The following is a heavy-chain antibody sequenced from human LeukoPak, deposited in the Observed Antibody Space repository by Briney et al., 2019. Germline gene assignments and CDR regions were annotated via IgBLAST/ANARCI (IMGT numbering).Heavy chain of an antibody. J-gene: IGHJ4*02. V-gene: IGHV4-34*01. D-gene: IGHD5-18*01. Sequence: SETLSLTCAVYGGSFSGYYWSWIRQPPGKGLEWIGEINHSGSTNYNPSLKSRATISVDTSKNQFSLKLSSVTAADTAVYYCARGAGYSYWPQNDYWGQGTLVTVSS. CDR1: GGSFSGYY. CDR2: INHSGST. CDR3: ARGAGYSYWPQNDY.